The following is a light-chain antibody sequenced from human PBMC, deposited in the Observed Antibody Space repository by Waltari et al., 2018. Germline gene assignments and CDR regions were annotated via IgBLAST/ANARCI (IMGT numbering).Light chain of an antibody. J-gene: IGLJ1*01. CDR1: SGHSTYA. CDR2: LNTDGTL. V-gene: IGLV4-69*01. CDR3: QAWGTGIV. Sequence: QLVLTQSPSASASLGASVKLTCTLISGHSTYAIAWHQQQPEKVPRYLLKLNTDGTLTNADGTPDLFSGSSSGAERYLTISSSQSEDAADYYGQAWGTGIVFGTGTKVTVL.